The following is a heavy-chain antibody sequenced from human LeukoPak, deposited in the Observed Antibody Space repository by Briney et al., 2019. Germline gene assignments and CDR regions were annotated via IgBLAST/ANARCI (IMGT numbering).Heavy chain of an antibody. D-gene: IGHD2-21*02. V-gene: IGHV4-31*03. CDR1: GGSISSGGYY. CDR3: AREGTASRYFDL. Sequence: SETLSLTCTVSGGSISSGGYYWSWIRQHPGKGLEWIGYIYYSGSTYYNPSLKSRVTISVDTSKNQFSLKLSSVTAADTAVYYCAREGTASRYFDLWGRGTLVTVSS. J-gene: IGHJ2*01. CDR2: IYYSGST.